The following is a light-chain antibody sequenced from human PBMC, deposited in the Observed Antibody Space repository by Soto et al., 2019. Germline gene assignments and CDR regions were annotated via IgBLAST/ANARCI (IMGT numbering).Light chain of an antibody. CDR1: QSISSY. CDR3: QQSYSTPWT. V-gene: IGKV1-39*01. Sequence: DIQMTQSPSSLSASVGDRVTITCRASQSISSYLNWYQQKPGKVPKLLIYAASSLQSGVPSTFSGSGSGTDFTLTISSLQPEDCATYYCQQSYSTPWTFGQGTKVEIK. CDR2: AAS. J-gene: IGKJ1*01.